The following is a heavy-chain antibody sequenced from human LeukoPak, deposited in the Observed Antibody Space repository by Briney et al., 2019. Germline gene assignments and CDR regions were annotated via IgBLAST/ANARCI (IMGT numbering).Heavy chain of an antibody. CDR3: AKGAIVAPGCDAFDI. J-gene: IGHJ3*02. CDR2: IRYDGSNK. CDR1: GFTFSSYG. Sequence: GGSLRLSCAASGFTFSSYGMHWVRQAPGKGLEWVAFIRYDGSNKYYADSVKGRFTISRDNSKNTLYLQMNSLRAEDTAVYYCAKGAIVAPGCDAFDIWGQGTMVTVSS. V-gene: IGHV3-30*02. D-gene: IGHD2-15*01.